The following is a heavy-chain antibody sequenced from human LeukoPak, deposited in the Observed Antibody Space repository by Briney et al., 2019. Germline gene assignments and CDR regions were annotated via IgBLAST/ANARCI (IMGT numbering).Heavy chain of an antibody. V-gene: IGHV4-4*02. CDR2: IYHSGST. CDR1: GGSISSSNW. CDR3: ARLYYYDSSGYYYFDY. Sequence: KSSETLSLTCAFSGGSISSSNWWSWVRQPPGKGLEWIGEIYHSGSTNYNPSLKSRVTISVDTSKNQFSLKLSSVTAADTAVYYCARLYYYDSSGYYYFDYWGQGTLVTVSS. J-gene: IGHJ4*02. D-gene: IGHD3-22*01.